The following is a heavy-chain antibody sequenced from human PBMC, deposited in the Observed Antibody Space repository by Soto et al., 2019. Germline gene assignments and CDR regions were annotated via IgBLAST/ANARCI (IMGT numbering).Heavy chain of an antibody. D-gene: IGHD4-17*01. CDR3: ASLLDWGGDYAGDY. Sequence: EVELVESGGGLIQPGGSLRLACVVSGVTVSANDLRWVRQAPGKGLEWVSVIQSRGSTYYADSVKGRFTISRDNSTNTLYLQMKALRAEATAAYYCASLLDWGGDYAGDYWGQGTLVTVAS. CDR1: GVTVSAND. V-gene: IGHV3-53*01. J-gene: IGHJ4*02. CDR2: IQSRGST.